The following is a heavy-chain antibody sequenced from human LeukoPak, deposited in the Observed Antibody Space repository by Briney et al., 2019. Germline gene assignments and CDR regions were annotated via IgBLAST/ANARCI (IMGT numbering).Heavy chain of an antibody. CDR3: ASLLLEWLLSTFDY. V-gene: IGHV3-23*01. Sequence: PGGSLRLSCAASGFTFSSYAMSWVRQAPGKGLEWVSAISGSGGSTYYADSVKGRFTISRDNSKNTLYLQMNSLRAEDTAVYYCASLLLEWLLSTFDYWGQGTLVTVSS. D-gene: IGHD3-3*01. J-gene: IGHJ4*02. CDR2: ISGSGGST. CDR1: GFTFSSYA.